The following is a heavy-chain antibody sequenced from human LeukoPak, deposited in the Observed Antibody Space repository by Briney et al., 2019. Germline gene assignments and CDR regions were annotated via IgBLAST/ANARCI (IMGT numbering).Heavy chain of an antibody. V-gene: IGHV1-69*05. CDR2: IIPLFGTA. J-gene: IGHJ4*02. CDR3: ATEGQTYYFDN. CDR1: GGTFSRYG. Sequence: GASVKVSCKASGGTFSRYGISWVRQAPGQGLEWLGGIIPLFGTANYAQKFQGRVTITTDESTSTAYMELNSLRSQDTALYYCATEGQTYYFDNWGQGTLVTASS.